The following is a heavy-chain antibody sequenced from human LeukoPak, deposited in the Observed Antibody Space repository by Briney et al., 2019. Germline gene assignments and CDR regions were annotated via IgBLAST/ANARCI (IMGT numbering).Heavy chain of an antibody. J-gene: IGHJ4*02. V-gene: IGHV4-59*08. CDR1: NGSIGSYY. D-gene: IGHD3-22*01. CDR2: IFHSGST. CDR3: ARRRIYYHFGY. Sequence: SETLSLTCTVSNGSIGSYYWTWIRQPPGKGLEWIGYIFHSGSTKYNPSLKSRVTIAVDTSKNQFSLKLTSITAADTAVYYCARRRIYYHFGYWGQGALVTVSS.